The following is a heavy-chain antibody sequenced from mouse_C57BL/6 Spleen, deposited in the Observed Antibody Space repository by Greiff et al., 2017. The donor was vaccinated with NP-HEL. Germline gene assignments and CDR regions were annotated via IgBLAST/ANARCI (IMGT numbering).Heavy chain of an antibody. V-gene: IGHV1-26*01. D-gene: IGHD1-1*01. CDR2: INPNNGGT. CDR3: ARGDGSSSWYFDV. J-gene: IGHJ1*03. CDR1: GYTFTDYY. Sequence: VQLQQSGPELVKPGASVKISCKASGYTFTDYYMNWVKQSHGKSLEWIGDINPNNGGTSYNQKFKGKSTLTVDKSSSPAYMELRSLTSEDSAVDYCARGDGSSSWYFDVWGTGTTVTVSS.